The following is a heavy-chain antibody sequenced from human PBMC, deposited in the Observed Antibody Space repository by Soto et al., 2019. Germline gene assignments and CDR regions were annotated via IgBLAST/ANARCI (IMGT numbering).Heavy chain of an antibody. Sequence: EVQLVESGGGLVQPGGSLRLSCAASGFTFSSYWMHWVRQVPGKGLVWASRINSDGSSTTYADSVRGRFTISRDNAKNTLYLQMHSLRAEDTAVYYCARDIVVVVATSDYGMDVWGQGTTVTVSS. CDR1: GFTFSSYW. CDR2: INSDGSST. CDR3: ARDIVVVVATSDYGMDV. J-gene: IGHJ6*02. V-gene: IGHV3-74*01. D-gene: IGHD2-15*01.